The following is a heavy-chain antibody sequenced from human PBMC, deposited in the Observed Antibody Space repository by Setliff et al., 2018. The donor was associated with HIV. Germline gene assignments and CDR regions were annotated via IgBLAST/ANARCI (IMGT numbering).Heavy chain of an antibody. D-gene: IGHD3-16*01. J-gene: IGHJ4*02. Sequence: PSETLSLTCTVSGDSITSGTYYWSWIRQPAGMRLEWTGHISTSGTTNYNPSLKSRVTISADTSKSQFSLKLTSVTAADTAAYFCARVSTDYVWGSFLSSGPYYFDFWGQGALVTVSS. V-gene: IGHV4-61*09. CDR2: ISTSGTT. CDR3: ARVSTDYVWGSFLSSGPYYFDF. CDR1: GDSITSGTYY.